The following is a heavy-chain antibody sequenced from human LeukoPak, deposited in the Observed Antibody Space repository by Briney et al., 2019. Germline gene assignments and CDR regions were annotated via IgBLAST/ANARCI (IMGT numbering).Heavy chain of an antibody. CDR2: IKTDGNDT. V-gene: IGHV3-74*01. D-gene: IGHD2-15*01. CDR3: ARDKDPTVLDY. CDR1: GFTFSSHW. Sequence: GSLRLSCAASGFTFSSHWMHWVRQAPGKGLVWVSGIKTDGNDTAYADSVKGRFTISRDNAKNTLYLQMNSLSAEDTAVYYCARDKDPTVLDYWGQGTLVTVSS. J-gene: IGHJ4*02.